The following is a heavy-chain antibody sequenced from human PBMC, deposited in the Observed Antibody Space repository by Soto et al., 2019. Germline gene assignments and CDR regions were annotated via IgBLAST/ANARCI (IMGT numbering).Heavy chain of an antibody. CDR3: ARHNPDSSGWYLDYYYGMDV. Sequence: GGSLKISVNGSGYSFTNYWLSLVRQMPAKGLDWMWRTDPSDSYTNYSTSFQSHATISANKSTSTAYLQWSSLKASDTAMYYCARHNPDSSGWYLDYYYGMDVWGQGTTVTVSS. V-gene: IGHV5-10-1*01. CDR2: TDPSDSYT. J-gene: IGHJ6*02. D-gene: IGHD6-19*01. CDR1: GYSFTNYW.